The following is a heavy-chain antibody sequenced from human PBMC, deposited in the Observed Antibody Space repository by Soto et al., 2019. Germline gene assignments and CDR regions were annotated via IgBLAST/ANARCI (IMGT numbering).Heavy chain of an antibody. CDR3: ASWYSGSQYYFDY. D-gene: IGHD1-26*01. CDR1: GGSISSSNW. J-gene: IGHJ4*02. CDR2: IYHSGST. V-gene: IGHV4-4*02. Sequence: SETVSLTSAVSGGSISSSNWWSWVRQPPGKGLEWIGEIYHSGSTNYNPSLKSRVTISVDKSKNQLSLKLSSATAADTAVYYCASWYSGSQYYFDYWGQGTLVTVSS.